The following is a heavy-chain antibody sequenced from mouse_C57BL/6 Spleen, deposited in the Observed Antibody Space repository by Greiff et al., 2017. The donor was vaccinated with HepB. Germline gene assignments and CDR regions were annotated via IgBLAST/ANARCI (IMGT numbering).Heavy chain of an antibody. CDR1: GYAFSSYW. Sequence: VQLQQSGAELVKPGASVKISCKASGYAFSSYWMNWVKQRPGKGLEWIGQIYPGDGDTNYNGKFKGKATLTADKSTSTAYMQLSSLTSEDSAVYFCARGGYYGYFDVWGTGTTVTVSS. CDR3: ARGGYYGYFDV. V-gene: IGHV1-80*01. D-gene: IGHD2-2*01. CDR2: IYPGDGDT. J-gene: IGHJ1*03.